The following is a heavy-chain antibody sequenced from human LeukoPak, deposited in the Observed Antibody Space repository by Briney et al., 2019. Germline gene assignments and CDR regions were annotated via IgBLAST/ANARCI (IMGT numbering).Heavy chain of an antibody. D-gene: IGHD3-22*01. CDR1: GITLSNYG. J-gene: IGHJ4*02. Sequence: GGSLRLSCAVSGITLSNYGMSWVRQAPGKGLEWVASTSDSGGGTNYADSVKGRFTISRDNPKNTLYLQMNSLRAEDTAVYFCAKRGVVIRVILVGFHKEAYYFDSWGQGALVTVSS. CDR3: AKRGVVIRVILVGFHKEAYYFDS. CDR2: TSDSGGGT. V-gene: IGHV3-23*01.